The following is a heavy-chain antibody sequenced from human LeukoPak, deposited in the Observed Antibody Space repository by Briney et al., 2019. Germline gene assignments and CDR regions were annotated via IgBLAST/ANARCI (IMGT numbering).Heavy chain of an antibody. D-gene: IGHD6-19*01. CDR3: ARGVQQWLLPTEDAFDI. CDR1: GDSVSSNSAA. CDR2: TYYRSKRYN. V-gene: IGHV6-1*01. J-gene: IGHJ3*02. Sequence: SQTLSLTCAISGDSVSSNSAAWNWIRQSPSTGLDWLGRTYYRSKRYNDYAVSVKSRITINPETSKNQFSLQLTSVTPEDTAVYYCARGVQQWLLPTEDAFDIWGQGTMVTVSS.